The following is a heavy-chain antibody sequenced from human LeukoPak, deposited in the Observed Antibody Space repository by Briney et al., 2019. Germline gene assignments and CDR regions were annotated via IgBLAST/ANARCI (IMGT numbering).Heavy chain of an antibody. Sequence: PGGSLRLSCAASGFTFSSYTMNWVRQAPGKGLEWVSSISSGSTYIYYADSVKGRFTISRDNAKNSLYLQMNSLRAEDTAVYYCAAHYYDSCGWLGPFDIWGQGTMVTVSS. CDR3: AAHYYDSCGWLGPFDI. D-gene: IGHD3-22*01. CDR2: ISSGSTYI. CDR1: GFTFSSYT. V-gene: IGHV3-21*01. J-gene: IGHJ3*02.